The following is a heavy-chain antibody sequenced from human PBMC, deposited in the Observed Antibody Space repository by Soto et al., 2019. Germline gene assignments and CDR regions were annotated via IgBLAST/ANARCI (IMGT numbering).Heavy chain of an antibody. CDR3: ARETVAGTTGFDY. V-gene: IGHV1-3*01. CDR1: GYTFIRPA. Sequence: ASVKVSCKASGYTFIRPAMHWVRQAPGQRLEWMGWINVANGNTKYSQKFQGRVTITRDTSATTAYMELSSLRSDDTAVYYCARETVAGTTGFDYWGQGTLVTVSS. J-gene: IGHJ4*02. D-gene: IGHD6-19*01. CDR2: INVANGNT.